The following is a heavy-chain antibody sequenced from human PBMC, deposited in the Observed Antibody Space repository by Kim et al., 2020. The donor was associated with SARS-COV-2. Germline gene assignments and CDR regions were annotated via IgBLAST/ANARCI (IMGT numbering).Heavy chain of an antibody. V-gene: IGHV5-51*01. CDR3: AKLFYDSSAYLPFDY. J-gene: IGHJ4*02. D-gene: IGHD3-22*01. Sequence: SPSGQGQVTISADKSISTAYLQWSSLKASDTAMYYCAKLFYDSSAYLPFDYWGQGTLVTVSS.